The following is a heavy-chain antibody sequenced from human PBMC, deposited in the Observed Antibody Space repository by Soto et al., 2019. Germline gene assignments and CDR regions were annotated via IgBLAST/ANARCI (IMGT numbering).Heavy chain of an antibody. J-gene: IGHJ4*02. CDR1: GYTFTAFA. V-gene: IGHV1-3*01. CDR2: INVGNGDT. Sequence: ASVKVSCKTSGYTFTAFAVHWVRQASGQRLEWMGWINVGNGDTKSSQNLQGRVTITRDTSASTVYMELSSLRSEDTAVYYCVRVGGSGWTLALWGQGTLVTVSP. D-gene: IGHD6-25*01. CDR3: VRVGGSGWTLAL.